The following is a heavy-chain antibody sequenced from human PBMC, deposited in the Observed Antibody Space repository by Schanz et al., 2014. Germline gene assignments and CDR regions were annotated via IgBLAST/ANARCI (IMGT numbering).Heavy chain of an antibody. J-gene: IGHJ4*02. V-gene: IGHV1-18*01. CDR2: ISVYNHNK. CDR1: GYIFINSG. D-gene: IGHD3-3*01. Sequence: QVQLVQSGAEVKKPGASVRVSCKASGYIFINSGISWVRQAPGQGLEWMGWISVYNHNKEYDQKFQGRVTMTTDTSTSTAYMELRSLRSDDTAVYYCARDRRFFDRDDLYYFDYWGQGTLVTVSS. CDR3: ARDRRFFDRDDLYYFDY.